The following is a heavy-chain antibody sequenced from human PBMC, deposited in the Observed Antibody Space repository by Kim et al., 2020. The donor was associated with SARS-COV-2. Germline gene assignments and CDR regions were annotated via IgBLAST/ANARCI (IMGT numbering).Heavy chain of an antibody. CDR1: GGTFSSYA. CDR2: IIPILGIA. D-gene: IGHD3-9*01. J-gene: IGHJ3*02. CDR3: ARDPMYYDILTGPDDAFDI. Sequence: SVKVSCKASGGTFSSYAISWVRQAPGQGLEWMGRIIPILGIANYAQKFQGRVTITADKSTSTAYMELSSLRSEDTAVYYCARDPMYYDILTGPDDAFDIWVQGAMVTASS. V-gene: IGHV1-69*04.